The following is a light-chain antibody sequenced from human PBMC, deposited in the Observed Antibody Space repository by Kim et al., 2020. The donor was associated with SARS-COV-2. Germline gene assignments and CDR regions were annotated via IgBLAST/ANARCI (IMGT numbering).Light chain of an antibody. J-gene: IGKJ4*01. Sequence: EIVMTQSPATLSVSPGERAALSCRASQSVSSNLAWYQQKPGQAPRLLIYGASTRATGIPARFSGSGSGTEFTLTISSLQSEDFAVYYCQHYSEWPRLTFGGGTKVDIK. CDR1: QSVSSN. CDR3: QHYSEWPRLT. V-gene: IGKV3D-15*01. CDR2: GAS.